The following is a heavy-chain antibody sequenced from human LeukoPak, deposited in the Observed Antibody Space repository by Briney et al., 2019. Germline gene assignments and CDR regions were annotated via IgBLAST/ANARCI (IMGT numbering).Heavy chain of an antibody. CDR1: GFTFSSYS. CDR2: ISSSSSYI. V-gene: IGHV3-21*01. CDR3: AKDHFSGIVVVPAAIQYYFDY. Sequence: GGSLRLSCAASGFTFSSYSMDWVRQAPGKGLEWVSSISSSSSYIYYADSVKGRFTISRDNSKNTLYLQMNSLRAEDTAVYYCAKDHFSGIVVVPAAIQYYFDYWGQGTLVTVSS. J-gene: IGHJ4*02. D-gene: IGHD2-2*02.